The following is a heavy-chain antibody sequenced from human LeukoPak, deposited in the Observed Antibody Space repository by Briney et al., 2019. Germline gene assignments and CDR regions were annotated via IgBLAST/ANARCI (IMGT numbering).Heavy chain of an antibody. CDR3: ARHEWFGELLYDY. V-gene: IGHV5-51*01. CDR1: GYSFTSYW. J-gene: IGHJ4*02. D-gene: IGHD3-10*01. CDR2: IYPGDSDT. Sequence: SGESLKISCKGSGYSFTSYWIGWVRQMPGKGLEWMWIIYPGDSDTRYSPSFQGPVTISADKSISTAYLQWSSLKASDTAMYYCARHEWFGELLYDYWGQGTLVTVSS.